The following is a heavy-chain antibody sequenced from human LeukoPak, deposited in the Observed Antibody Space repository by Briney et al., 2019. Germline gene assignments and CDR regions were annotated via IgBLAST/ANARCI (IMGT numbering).Heavy chain of an antibody. CDR1: YGSISGYY. Sequence: AETLSLTCSVSYGSISGYYWSWIRQSPGKELVWIRYISYSGSTNYNPSLKRRVTISADMSKNQVSLKLSSVTAADTALYYCARHFTYYYDSSGYPRDSFDIWGHGTMVTVSS. CDR3: ARHFTYYYDSSGYPRDSFDI. V-gene: IGHV4-59*08. J-gene: IGHJ3*02. CDR2: ISYSGST. D-gene: IGHD3-22*01.